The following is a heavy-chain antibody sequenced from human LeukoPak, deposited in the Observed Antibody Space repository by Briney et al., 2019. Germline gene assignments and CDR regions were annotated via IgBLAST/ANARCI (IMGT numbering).Heavy chain of an antibody. CDR3: AGNRNRYGDVNWFDP. D-gene: IGHD4-17*01. CDR1: GASVNDNY. V-gene: IGHV4-59*02. Sequence: SETLSLTCTVSGASVNDNYCNWIRQPPGKDLEWIVYIFKTGRTNYNPSLKSRVTTWIDTSKNQFSLNLFSVTAADTAVYYCAGNRNRYGDVNWFDPWGQGTLVTVSS. J-gene: IGHJ5*02. CDR2: IFKTGRT.